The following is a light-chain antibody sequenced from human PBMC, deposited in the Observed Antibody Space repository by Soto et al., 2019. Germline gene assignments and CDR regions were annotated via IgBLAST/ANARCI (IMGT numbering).Light chain of an antibody. Sequence: DVVMTQSPLSLPVALGQPASISCRSTQGLVYSDGNTFLNWFHQRPGQSPRRLIYQVSKRDSGVPARFSASGSGTDFTLKISRVEAEDVGVYYCMQGTHWPWTFGQGTKVEI. V-gene: IGKV2-30*01. CDR1: QGLVYSDGNTF. CDR2: QVS. J-gene: IGKJ1*01. CDR3: MQGTHWPWT.